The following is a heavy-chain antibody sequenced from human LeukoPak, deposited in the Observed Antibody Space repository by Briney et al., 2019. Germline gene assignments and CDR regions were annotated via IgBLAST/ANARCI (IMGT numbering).Heavy chain of an antibody. CDR1: GDSISGYY. D-gene: IGHD2-15*01. J-gene: IGHJ6*02. CDR2: HYYSGST. CDR3: ARGSPNYYYAMDV. Sequence: PSETLSLTCTVSGDSISGYYWSWIRQTPGKGLEGIGYHYYSGSTNYNPSLKSRVTISVDTSKNQFSLKLSSVTAADTALYYCARGSPNYYYAMDVWGQGTTVTVSS. V-gene: IGHV4-59*01.